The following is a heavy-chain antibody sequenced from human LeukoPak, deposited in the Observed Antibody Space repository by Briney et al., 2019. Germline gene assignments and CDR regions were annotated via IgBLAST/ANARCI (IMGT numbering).Heavy chain of an antibody. CDR2: IYHGGST. Sequence: GSLRLSCAASGFTFSSYWMTWVRQAPGKGLEWIGEIYHGGSTKYNPSLRSRVTISVDKSKNEVSLKLSSVTATDTAVYYCARQGDLSYTYGSWGQGTLVTVSS. CDR3: ARQGDLSYTYGS. J-gene: IGHJ4*02. CDR1: GFTFSSYW. V-gene: IGHV4-4*02. D-gene: IGHD3-10*01.